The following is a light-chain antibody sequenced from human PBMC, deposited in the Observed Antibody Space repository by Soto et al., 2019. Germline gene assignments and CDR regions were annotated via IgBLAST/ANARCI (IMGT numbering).Light chain of an antibody. CDR2: DAS. CDR1: QTVRNNY. CDR3: QQFSSYPLT. Sequence: EIVLPQSPATLSLSPGESSTLSCRASQTVRNNYLAWYQQKPGQATRLLIYDASSRATGIPDRFSGGGSGTDFTLTISRLEPEDFAVYYCQQFSSYPLTFGGGTKVDIK. J-gene: IGKJ4*01. V-gene: IGKV3-20*01.